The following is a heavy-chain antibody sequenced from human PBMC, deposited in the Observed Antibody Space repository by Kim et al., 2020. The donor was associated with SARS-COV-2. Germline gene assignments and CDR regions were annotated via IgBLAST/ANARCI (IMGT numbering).Heavy chain of an antibody. D-gene: IGHD4-17*01. V-gene: IGHV3-23*01. CDR3: AKDQLDYSDTLAIDY. J-gene: IGHJ4*02. Sequence: DSVKGRFTISRDNSKNTLYLQMNSLRAEDTAVYYCAKDQLDYSDTLAIDYWGQGTLVTVSS.